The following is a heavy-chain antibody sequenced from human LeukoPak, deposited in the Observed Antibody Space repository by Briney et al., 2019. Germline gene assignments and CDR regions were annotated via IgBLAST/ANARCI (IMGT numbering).Heavy chain of an antibody. J-gene: IGHJ6*03. V-gene: IGHV4-39*07. CDR1: GGSISTSNSY. CDR2: IYYSGNT. D-gene: IGHD6-13*01. CDR3: ARKVHSSSWSSYYYYMDV. Sequence: SETLSLTCAVSGGSISTSNSYWGWIRRPPGKGLEWVGSIYYSGNTYYNPSLKSRVTISVDTSKNQFSLKLSSVTAADTAVYYCARKVHSSSWSSYYYYMDVWGKGTTVTVSS.